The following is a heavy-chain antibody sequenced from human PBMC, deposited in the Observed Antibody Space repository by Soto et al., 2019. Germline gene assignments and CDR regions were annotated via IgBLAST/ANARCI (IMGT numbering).Heavy chain of an antibody. V-gene: IGHV3-23*01. Sequence: EMQLLESGGGLVQPGGSLRLSCVASGFPFSSYAMSWVRQTPGKGLEWVAGISGSVGRTYYADSVKGRFTISRDNSNNTLSLQMNILRVEDTAVYFCAKGGYYSLFDIWGQGTMVTVSA. J-gene: IGHJ3*02. CDR1: GFPFSSYA. D-gene: IGHD3-16*01. CDR3: AKGGYYSLFDI. CDR2: ISGSVGRT.